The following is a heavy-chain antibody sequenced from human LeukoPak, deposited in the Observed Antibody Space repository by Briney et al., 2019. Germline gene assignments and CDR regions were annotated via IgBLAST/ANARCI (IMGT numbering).Heavy chain of an antibody. D-gene: IGHD5-12*01. CDR2: ISAYNGNT. J-gene: IGHJ4*02. CDR3: ARGGEGSGYDFLDDY. Sequence: ASVTVSCKASGYTFIDYGITWVRQAPGQGLEWMGWISAYNGNTNYAQKLQGRVTMTTDTSTSTAYMELRSLRSDDTAVYYCARGGEGSGYDFLDDYWGQGTLVTVSS. CDR1: GYTFIDYG. V-gene: IGHV1-18*01.